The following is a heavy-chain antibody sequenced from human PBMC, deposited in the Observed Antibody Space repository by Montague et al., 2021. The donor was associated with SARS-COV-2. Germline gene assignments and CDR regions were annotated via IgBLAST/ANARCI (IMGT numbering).Heavy chain of an antibody. V-gene: IGHV4-59*08. CDR1: GGSINAYY. CDR3: ARGGTRDLVLVPSALDY. J-gene: IGHJ4*02. D-gene: IGHD2-2*01. CDR2: LYYSGVT. Sequence: SETLSLTCTVAGGSINAYYWTRIRQPPGKGLDWIGFLYYSGVTNYNPSLKSRVTMSLDTSKNQFSLRLSSVTAADTAVYYCARGGTRDLVLVPSALDYWGRGIPVTVSS.